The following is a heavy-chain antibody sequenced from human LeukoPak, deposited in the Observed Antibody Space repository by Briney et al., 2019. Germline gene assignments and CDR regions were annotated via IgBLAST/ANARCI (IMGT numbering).Heavy chain of an antibody. D-gene: IGHD7-27*01. J-gene: IGHJ4*02. CDR2: ISYDGSNK. CDR3: AKGATGVAQYYFDY. V-gene: IGHV3-30-3*01. CDR1: GFTFSSYA. Sequence: GGSLRLSCAASGFTFSSYAMHWVRQAPGKGLEWVAVISYDGSNKYYADSVKGRFTISRDNSKNTLYLQMNSLRAEDTAVYYCAKGATGVAQYYFDYWGQGTLVTVSS.